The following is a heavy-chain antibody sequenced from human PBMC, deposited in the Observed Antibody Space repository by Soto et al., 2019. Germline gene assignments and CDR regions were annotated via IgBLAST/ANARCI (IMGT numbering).Heavy chain of an antibody. V-gene: IGHV3-30-3*01. CDR2: ISYDGSNK. CDR3: ARQFQLATVTKVSEWFDP. D-gene: IGHD4-17*01. CDR1: GFTFSSYA. J-gene: IGHJ5*02. Sequence: QVQLVESGGGVVQPGRSLRLSCAASGFTFSSYAMHWVRQAPGKGLEWVAVISYDGSNKYYADSVKGRFTISRDNSKNTLYLQMNSLRAEDTAVYYCARQFQLATVTKVSEWFDPWGQGTLVTVSS.